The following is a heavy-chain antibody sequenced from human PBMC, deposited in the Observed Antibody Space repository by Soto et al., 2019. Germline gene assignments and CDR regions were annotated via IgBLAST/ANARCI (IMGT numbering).Heavy chain of an antibody. Sequence: QVQLVQSGAEVKKPGSSVKVSCKASGGTFSSYAISWVRQAPGQGLEWMGGIIPIFGTANYAQKFQGRVTITADESTSTAYMELSSLRSEDTAVYYCARGHDYGDYRGNYYYGMDVWGQGTTVTVSS. J-gene: IGHJ6*02. D-gene: IGHD4-17*01. CDR3: ARGHDYGDYRGNYYYGMDV. CDR2: IIPIFGTA. V-gene: IGHV1-69*01. CDR1: GGTFSSYA.